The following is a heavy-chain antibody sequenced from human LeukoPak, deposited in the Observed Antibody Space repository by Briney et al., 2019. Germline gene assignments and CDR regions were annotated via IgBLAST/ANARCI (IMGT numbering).Heavy chain of an antibody. V-gene: IGHV3-21*01. J-gene: IGHJ4*02. Sequence: RGSLRLSCAASGFTFSGYSMNWVRQAPGKGLEWVSSISSSSSYIYYADSVKGRFTISRDNAKNSLYLQMNSLRAEDTAVYYCARDEKRHYYGSGSYDYWGQGTLVTVSS. CDR3: ARDEKRHYYGSGSYDY. D-gene: IGHD3-10*01. CDR2: ISSSSSYI. CDR1: GFTFSGYS.